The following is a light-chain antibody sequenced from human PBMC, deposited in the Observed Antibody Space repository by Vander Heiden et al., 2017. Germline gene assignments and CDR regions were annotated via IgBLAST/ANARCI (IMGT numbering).Light chain of an antibody. CDR3: QSYDSRLSGYV. Sequence: QSVLTQPPPVSGAPGQRVTISCTGSSSNIGASYAVHWYQQLPGTAPKLLIYGNNNRPSGVPDRFSGSKSGTSASLAITGLQAEDEADYYCQSYDSRLSGYVFGTGTRVPVL. V-gene: IGLV1-40*01. J-gene: IGLJ1*01. CDR2: GNN. CDR1: SSNIGASYA.